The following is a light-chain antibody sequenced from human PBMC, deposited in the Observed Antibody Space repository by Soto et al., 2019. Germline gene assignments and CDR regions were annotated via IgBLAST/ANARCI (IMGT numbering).Light chain of an antibody. V-gene: IGLV1-47*01. CDR3: AAWDDSLSGV. CDR2: RNN. CDR1: SSNIGSNY. J-gene: IGLJ3*02. Sequence: QSVLTQPPSASGTPGQRVTISCSGSSSNIGSNYVYWYQQLPGTAPKLLIYRNNQRPSGVPDRFSGSKSVTSASLAISGLRSEDEADYYCAAWDDSLSGVFGGGTKLTVL.